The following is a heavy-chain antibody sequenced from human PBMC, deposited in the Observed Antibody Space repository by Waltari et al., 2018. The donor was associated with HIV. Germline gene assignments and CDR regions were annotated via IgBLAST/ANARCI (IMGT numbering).Heavy chain of an antibody. D-gene: IGHD4-17*01. CDR1: GFTFSTYD. Sequence: VRLVESGGGLVQPGGSLRLSCAASGFTFSTYDMHWVRQVIGKGLEWVSGVGADGDTYYPGSVKGRFTISRENAKNSLYLQMNSLRAEDTAVYYCARDYGDYYFDYWGQGTLVTVSS. V-gene: IGHV3-13*01. J-gene: IGHJ4*02. CDR2: VGADGDT. CDR3: ARDYGDYYFDY.